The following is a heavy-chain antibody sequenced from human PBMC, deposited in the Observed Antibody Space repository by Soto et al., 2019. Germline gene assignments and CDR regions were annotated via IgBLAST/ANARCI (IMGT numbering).Heavy chain of an antibody. CDR3: AKDLGSGKPYYYYAMDV. CDR1: GFIFSRYG. V-gene: IGHV3-30*18. D-gene: IGHD3-10*01. Sequence: QGQLVESGGGVVQPGTSLRLSCEASGFIFSRYGMHWVRQAPGTGLEWVAVISYDGSNKYYAESVKGRFIISRDKSENTLYLQMNSLRAEDTAVYYCAKDLGSGKPYYYYAMDVWGQGTTVTVSS. CDR2: ISYDGSNK. J-gene: IGHJ6*02.